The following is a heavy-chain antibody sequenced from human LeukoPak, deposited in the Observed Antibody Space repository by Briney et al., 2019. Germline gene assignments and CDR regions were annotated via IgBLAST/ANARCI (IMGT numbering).Heavy chain of an antibody. V-gene: IGHV5-51*01. CDR3: ARLRGSTHLDY. D-gene: IGHD6-13*01. J-gene: IGHJ4*02. CDR1: GYSFICYW. CDR2: IFPGDSDT. Sequence: GESLKISCKGVGYSFICYWIGWVRQMPGKGLEWMGIIFPGDSDTRYSPSFQGQVTISVDKSISTAYLQWGSLKASDTAMYYCARLRGSTHLDYWGQGTLVTVSS.